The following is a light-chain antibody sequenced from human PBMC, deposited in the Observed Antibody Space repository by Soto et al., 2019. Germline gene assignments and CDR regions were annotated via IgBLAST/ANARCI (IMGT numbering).Light chain of an antibody. V-gene: IGKV1-17*01. CDR2: TAS. Sequence: DIQMTQSPSSLSASVGDRVTISCRASERISDYLAWYQQKPGKAPKLLINTASSLRSGVPSRFSGSGSGTDFSLTISSLQPEDSATYFCLQHNSYPRTFGQGTKVDIK. CDR1: ERISDY. CDR3: LQHNSYPRT. J-gene: IGKJ1*01.